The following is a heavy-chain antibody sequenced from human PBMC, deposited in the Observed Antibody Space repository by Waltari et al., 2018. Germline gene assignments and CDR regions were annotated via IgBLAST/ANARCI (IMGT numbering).Heavy chain of an antibody. V-gene: IGHV4-59*01. CDR2: IFHTGVT. CDR1: GGSIDTYY. CDR3: ARVANSGYDDRGHFDF. J-gene: IGHJ4*02. D-gene: IGHD5-12*01. Sequence: QVQLLESGPGLVKPSETLSLTCTVSGGSIDTYYWSWIRQPPGKGLEWSAYIFHTGVTTYNPSLKSRVTMSVDTSKKQFSLNLSSVTAADTAVYFCARVANSGYDDRGHFDFWGQGTLVTVSS.